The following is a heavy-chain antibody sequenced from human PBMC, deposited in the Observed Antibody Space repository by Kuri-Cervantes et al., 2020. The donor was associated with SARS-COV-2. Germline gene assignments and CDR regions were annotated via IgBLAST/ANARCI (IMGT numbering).Heavy chain of an antibody. CDR3: ARGGFGDYDFWSGYSYNWFDP. V-gene: IGHV4-39*07. Sequence: GSLRLSCTVSGGSISSSSYYWGWIRQPPGKGLEWIGSIYYSGSTYYNPSLKSRVTISVDTSKNQFSLKLSSVTAADTAVYYCARGGFGDYDFWSGYSYNWFDPWGQGTLVTVSS. D-gene: IGHD3-3*01. CDR1: GGSISSSSYY. J-gene: IGHJ5*02. CDR2: IYYSGST.